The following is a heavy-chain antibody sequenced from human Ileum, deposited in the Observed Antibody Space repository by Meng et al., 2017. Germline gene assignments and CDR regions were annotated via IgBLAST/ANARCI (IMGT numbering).Heavy chain of an antibody. CDR1: GGSFSGYY. CDR3: AREIYDSSGYYVDY. J-gene: IGHJ4*01. Sequence: QVPLEQRGGGLVKPSETLTLTCAVYGGSFSGYYWSWIRQPPGKGLEWIGEISHRGNINYNPSLKSRVIILLDTSKSQFSLRLTSVTAADTAVYYCAREIYDSSGYYVDYWGQGTLVTVSS. V-gene: IGHV4-34*01. D-gene: IGHD3-22*01. CDR2: ISHRGNI.